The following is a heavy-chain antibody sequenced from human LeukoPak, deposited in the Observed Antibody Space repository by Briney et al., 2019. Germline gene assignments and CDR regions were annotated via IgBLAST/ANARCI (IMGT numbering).Heavy chain of an antibody. CDR1: GFTVSSNY. CDR2: IYSGGST. CDR3: AREPAGESQATQVGGWYYFDY. J-gene: IGHJ4*02. D-gene: IGHD6-19*01. Sequence: GGSLRLSCAASGFTVSSNYMSWVRQAPGKGLEWVSVIYSGGSTYYADSVKGRFTISRDNSKNTLYLQMNSLRAEDTAVYYCAREPAGESQATQVGGWYYFDYWGQGTLVTVSS. V-gene: IGHV3-66*01.